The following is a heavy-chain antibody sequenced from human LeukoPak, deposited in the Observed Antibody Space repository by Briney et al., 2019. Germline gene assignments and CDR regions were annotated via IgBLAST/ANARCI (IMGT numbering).Heavy chain of an antibody. CDR3: ARVRAAAALVHFDY. CDR2: IYHSGST. Sequence: SETLSLTCTVSGYSISSGYYWGWIRQSPGKGLEWIGNIYHSGSTKYIPSLKSRVSISVDTSKNQFSLKLSSVTAADTAVYYCARVRAAAALVHFDYWGQGTLVTVSS. J-gene: IGHJ4*02. CDR1: GYSISSGYY. V-gene: IGHV4-38-2*02. D-gene: IGHD6-13*01.